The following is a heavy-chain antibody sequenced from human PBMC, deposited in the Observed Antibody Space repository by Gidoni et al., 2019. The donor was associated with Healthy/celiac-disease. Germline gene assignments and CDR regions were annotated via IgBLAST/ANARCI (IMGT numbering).Heavy chain of an antibody. Sequence: QLVRSGAEGKKPAESLKIPCKGSGYSFTSSRIRWVRQMPGKGLEWMGIIYPGDSDTRYSPSFQGQVTISADKSISTAYLQWSSLKASDTAMYYCARHGDYGGNSPPIYWYFDLWGRGTLVTVSS. CDR1: GYSFTSSR. V-gene: IGHV5-51*01. D-gene: IGHD4-17*01. J-gene: IGHJ2*01. CDR2: IYPGDSDT. CDR3: ARHGDYGGNSPPIYWYFDL.